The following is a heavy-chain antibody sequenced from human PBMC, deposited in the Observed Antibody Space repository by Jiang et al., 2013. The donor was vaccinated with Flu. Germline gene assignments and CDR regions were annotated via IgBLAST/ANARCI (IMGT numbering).Heavy chain of an antibody. CDR2: ISSSSSYI. CDR1: GFTFSSYS. V-gene: IGHV3-21*01. J-gene: IGHJ2*01. Sequence: QLLESGGGLVKPGGSLETRPGAASGFTFSSYSMNWVRQAPGKGLEWVSSISSSSSYIYYADSVKGRFTISRDNAKNSLYLQMNSLRAEDTAVYYCARATQGYWYFDLWGRGTLVTVSS. CDR3: ARATQGYWYFDL.